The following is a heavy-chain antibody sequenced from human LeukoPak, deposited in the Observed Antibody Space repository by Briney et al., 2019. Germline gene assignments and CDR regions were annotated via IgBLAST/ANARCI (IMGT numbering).Heavy chain of an antibody. D-gene: IGHD5-24*01. CDR1: GGTFNSYA. CDR2: IMPLFGTA. V-gene: IGHV1-69*05. Sequence: GASVKVSCKASGGTFNSYAISGVRQAPGQGREWMGGIMPLFGTANYAQEFQGRVTFTTDESASTAYMEVSSLRSEDTAVYYCASGSLGDGYGVGDYYQYMDVWGKGTTVTVSS. CDR3: ASGSLGDGYGVGDYYQYMDV. J-gene: IGHJ6*03.